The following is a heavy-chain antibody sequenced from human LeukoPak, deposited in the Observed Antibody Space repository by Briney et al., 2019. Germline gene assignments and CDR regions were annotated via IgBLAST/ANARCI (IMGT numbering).Heavy chain of an antibody. J-gene: IGHJ6*03. V-gene: IGHV4-59*01. CDR3: ARTPSYCSGGSCYSPRGDYSYYMDV. CDR2: IYYSGST. Sequence: SETLSLTCTVSGGSISSYYWSWIRQPPGKGLEWIGYIYYSGSTNYNPSLKSRVTISVDTSKNQFSLKLSSVTAADTAVYYCARTPSYCSGGSCYSPRGDYSYYMDVWGKGTTVTVSS. D-gene: IGHD2-15*01. CDR1: GGSISSYY.